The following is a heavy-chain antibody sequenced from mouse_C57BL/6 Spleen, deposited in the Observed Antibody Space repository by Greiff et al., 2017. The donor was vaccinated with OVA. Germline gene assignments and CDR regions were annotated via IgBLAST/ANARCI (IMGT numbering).Heavy chain of an antibody. CDR3: ARVAPYYFDY. CDR1: GFTFSDYY. V-gene: IGHV5-16*01. Sequence: DVQLVESEGGLVQPGSSMKLSCTASGFTFSDYYMAWVRQVPEKGLEWVANINYDGSSTYYLDSLKSRFIISRDNAKNILYLQMSSLKSEDTATYYCARVAPYYFDYWGQGTTLTVSS. CDR2: INYDGSST. J-gene: IGHJ2*01.